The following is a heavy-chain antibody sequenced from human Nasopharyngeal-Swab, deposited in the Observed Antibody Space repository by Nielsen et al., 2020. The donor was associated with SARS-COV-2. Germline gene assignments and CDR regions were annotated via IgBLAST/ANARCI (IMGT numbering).Heavy chain of an antibody. V-gene: IGHV3-7*03. D-gene: IGHD2-2*01. CDR1: GFNFNTSG. CDR2: INPDGSEM. Sequence: GESLKISWEDSGFNFNTSGMTWVRQAPGKGLEWVANINPDGSEMQYVDSVKGRFTISRDNAENSLYLHMNSLRGDDTAVYYCAHYASAAYWGQGTLVTVSS. CDR3: AHYASAAY. J-gene: IGHJ4*02.